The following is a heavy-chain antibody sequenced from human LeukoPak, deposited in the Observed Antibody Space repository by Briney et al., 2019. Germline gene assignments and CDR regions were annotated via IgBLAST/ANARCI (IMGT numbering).Heavy chain of an antibody. CDR3: ARRAGAYSHPYDY. CDR1: GFNFNNYN. CDR2: ITLSSSTT. J-gene: IGHJ4*02. Sequence: GGSLRLSCAASGFNFNNYNMNWVRQAPGKGLEWVSYITLSSSTTYYADSVKGRFTISRDNAKKSLYLQMNSLRAEDTAVYYCARRAGAYSHPYDYWGQGTLVTVSS. D-gene: IGHD4/OR15-4a*01. V-gene: IGHV3-48*01.